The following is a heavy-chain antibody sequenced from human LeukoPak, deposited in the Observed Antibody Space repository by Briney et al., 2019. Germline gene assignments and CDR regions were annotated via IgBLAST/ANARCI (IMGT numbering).Heavy chain of an antibody. CDR3: ARGGVKQSFDY. J-gene: IGHJ4*02. D-gene: IGHD6-19*01. CDR2: IYSGGST. Sequence: PGGSLRLSCAASGFTVSSNYMSWVRQAPGKGLELVSVIYSGGSTYYADSVKGRFTISRDNSKNTLYLQMNSLRAEDTAVYYCARGGVKQSFDYWGQGTLVTVSS. V-gene: IGHV3-66*02. CDR1: GFTVSSNY.